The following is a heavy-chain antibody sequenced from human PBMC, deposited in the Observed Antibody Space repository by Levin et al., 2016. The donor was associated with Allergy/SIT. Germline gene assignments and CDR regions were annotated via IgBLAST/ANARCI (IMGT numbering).Heavy chain of an antibody. D-gene: IGHD4-17*01. V-gene: IGHV3-15*01. CDR1: GFTFSNAW. Sequence: GESLKISCAASGFTFSNAWMSWVRQAPGKGLEWIGRIKSKTDGGTSEYAAPVRGRFIISRDESKNTLYLQMNSLKTEDTAVYYCTTDLHDYGDYVKYFDLWGRGTLVTVSS. J-gene: IGHJ2*01. CDR3: TTDLHDYGDYVKYFDL. CDR2: IKSKTDGGTS.